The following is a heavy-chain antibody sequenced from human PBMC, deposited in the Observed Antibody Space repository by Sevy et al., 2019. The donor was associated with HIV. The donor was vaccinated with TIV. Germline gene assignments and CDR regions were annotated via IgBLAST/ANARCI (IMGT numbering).Heavy chain of an antibody. J-gene: IGHJ3*02. CDR2: INSDGSST. CDR1: GFTFSSYW. Sequence: GGSLRLSCAASGFTFSSYWMHWVRQAPGKGLVWVSRINSDGSSTSYADSVKGRFTISRDNAKNTLYLQMNSLRAEDTAVYYYARDRKWYPTYAFDIWGQGTMVTVSS. D-gene: IGHD2-8*01. CDR3: ARDRKWYPTYAFDI. V-gene: IGHV3-74*01.